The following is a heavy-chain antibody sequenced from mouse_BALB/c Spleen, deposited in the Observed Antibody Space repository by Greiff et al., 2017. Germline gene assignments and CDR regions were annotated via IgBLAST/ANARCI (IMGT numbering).Heavy chain of an antibody. CDR2: ISSGGST. V-gene: IGHV5-6-5*01. CDR3: SREGGSSFFDY. J-gene: IGHJ2*01. Sequence: EVQLVESGGGLVKPGGSLKLSCAASGFTFSSYAMSWVRQTPEKRLEWVASISSGGSTYYPDSVKGRFTISRDNARNILYLQMSSLRSEDTAMYYCSREGGSSFFDYWGQGTTLTVSS. CDR1: GFTFSSYA. D-gene: IGHD1-1*01.